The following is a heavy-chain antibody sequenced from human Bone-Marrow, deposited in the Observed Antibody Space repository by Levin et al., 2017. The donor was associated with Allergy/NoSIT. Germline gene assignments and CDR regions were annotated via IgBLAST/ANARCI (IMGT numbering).Heavy chain of an antibody. V-gene: IGHV1-24*01. J-gene: IGHJ2*01. CDR2: FDPKDDRP. Sequence: ASVKVSCNLSGYILSDLTMHWVRQAPGEGLEWIGTFDPKDDRPIYAQNFQGRVTLTEDTSSNTAYMEVTGLRSTDTAVYYCATGIYCHATSCSSDYWYFDLWGRGTLVTVSS. D-gene: IGHD2-15*01. CDR1: GYILSDLT. CDR3: ATGIYCHATSCSSDYWYFDL.